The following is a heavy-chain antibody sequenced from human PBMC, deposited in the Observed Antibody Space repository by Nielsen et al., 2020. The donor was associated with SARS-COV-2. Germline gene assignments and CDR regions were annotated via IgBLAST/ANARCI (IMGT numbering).Heavy chain of an antibody. CDR2: IKSKTDGGTT. D-gene: IGHD3-9*01. Sequence: LSLTCAASGFTFSNAWMSWVRQAPGKGLEWVGRIKSKTDGGTTDYAAPVKGRFTISRDDSKNTLYLQMNSLRAEDTAVYYCANVRYPQYYYYGMDVWGQGTTVTVSS. CDR3: ANVRYPQYYYYGMDV. CDR1: GFTFSNAW. J-gene: IGHJ6*02. V-gene: IGHV3-15*01.